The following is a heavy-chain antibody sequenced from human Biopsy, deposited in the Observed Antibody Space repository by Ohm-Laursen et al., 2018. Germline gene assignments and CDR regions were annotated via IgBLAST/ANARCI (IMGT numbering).Heavy chain of an antibody. CDR2: VIPVFGTT. Sequence: SSVKVSCKSSGGAFTTYAIGWVRQAPGQGLEWMGKVIPVFGTTDYAQNFQGRLTLTADESTSTVYMDLTGLRSDDTGIYYCARYASYSGNYGHFDYWGQGTLVTVS. CDR3: ARYASYSGNYGHFDY. J-gene: IGHJ4*02. CDR1: GGAFTTYA. D-gene: IGHD1-26*01. V-gene: IGHV1-69*15.